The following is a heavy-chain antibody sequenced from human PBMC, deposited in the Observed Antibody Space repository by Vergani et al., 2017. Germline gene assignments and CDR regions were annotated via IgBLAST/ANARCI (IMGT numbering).Heavy chain of an antibody. D-gene: IGHD3-10*01. CDR1: GFTFTSSA. V-gene: IGHV1-58*01. Sequence: QMQLVQSGPEVKKPGTSVKVSCKASGFTFTSSAVQWVRQARGQRLEWIGWIVVGSGNTNYAQKFKERVTITRDMSKSTAYMELSSLRSEDTAVYYCAAVGGAGSYGAFDIWGQGTMVTVSS. CDR3: AAVGGAGSYGAFDI. CDR2: IVVGSGNT. J-gene: IGHJ3*02.